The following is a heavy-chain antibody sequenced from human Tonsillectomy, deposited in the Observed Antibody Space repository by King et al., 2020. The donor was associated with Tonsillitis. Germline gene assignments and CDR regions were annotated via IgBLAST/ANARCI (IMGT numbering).Heavy chain of an antibody. J-gene: IGHJ4*02. D-gene: IGHD2-2*01. CDR3: AKDRYCSSTSCQGDY. CDR1: GFTFSSYA. V-gene: IGHV3-23*04. CDR2: ISGSGGST. Sequence: VQLVESGGGLVQPGGSLRLSCAASGFTFSSYAMSWVRQAPGKGLEWVSAISGSGGSTYYADPVKGGFTLSRDNSKNTLYLQMNSLRAEDTAVYYCAKDRYCSSTSCQGDYWGQGTLVTVSS.